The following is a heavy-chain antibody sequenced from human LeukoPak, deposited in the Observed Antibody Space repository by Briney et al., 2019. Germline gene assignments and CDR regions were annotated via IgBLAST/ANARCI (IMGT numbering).Heavy chain of an antibody. V-gene: IGHV1-24*01. Sequence: GASVKVSCKGSGYTLTELFMHSVRQAPGKGREGMGGFDPEDGETIYAQKLQGRVTMTEDTPTDTAYMELSSLRSEDTAVYYCATARVNSVGNVWFDPWGQGNLVTVSS. CDR1: GYTLTELF. D-gene: IGHD3-10*01. CDR3: ATARVNSVGNVWFDP. CDR2: FDPEDGET. J-gene: IGHJ5*02.